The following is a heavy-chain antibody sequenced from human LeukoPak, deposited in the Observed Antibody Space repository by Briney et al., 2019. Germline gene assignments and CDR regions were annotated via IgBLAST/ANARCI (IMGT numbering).Heavy chain of an antibody. D-gene: IGHD3-3*01. Sequence: GGSLRLSCAASGFIFSDYWLSWVRRAPGKGLEWVANIKHDGSEKYFVDSVKGRFTISRDNARNSLYLDMNSLREGDTAVYYCARDASPGGYDFWSGSVMDVWGKGTTVTVSS. CDR1: GFIFSDYW. CDR2: IKHDGSEK. V-gene: IGHV3-7*01. J-gene: IGHJ6*03. CDR3: ARDASPGGYDFWSGSVMDV.